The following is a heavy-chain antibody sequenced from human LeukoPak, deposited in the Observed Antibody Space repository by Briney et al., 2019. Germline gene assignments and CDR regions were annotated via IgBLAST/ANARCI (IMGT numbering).Heavy chain of an antibody. CDR2: INPNSGGT. V-gene: IGHV1-2*02. Sequence: GASVKVSCKASGYTLTGYYMHWVRQAPGQGLEWMGWINPNSGGTNYAQKFQGRVTMTRDTSISTAYMELSRLRSDDTAVYYCAAVAGENYYYYYMDVWGKGTTVTVSS. J-gene: IGHJ6*03. D-gene: IGHD6-19*01. CDR1: GYTLTGYY. CDR3: AAVAGENYYYYYMDV.